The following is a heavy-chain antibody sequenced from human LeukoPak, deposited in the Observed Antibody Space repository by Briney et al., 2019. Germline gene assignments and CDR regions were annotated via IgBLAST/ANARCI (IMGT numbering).Heavy chain of an antibody. CDR1: GFTFSNYA. CDR2: IKQDGSSK. V-gene: IGHV3-7*03. CDR3: ARDSTWLLDY. Sequence: GGSLRPSCAASGFTFSNYAMNWVRQPPGKGLEWVANIKQDGSSKYYVDSVKGRFTISRDNTKNALYLQMNSLRADDTAVYFCARDSTWLLDYWGQGTLITVSS. J-gene: IGHJ4*02. D-gene: IGHD6-19*01.